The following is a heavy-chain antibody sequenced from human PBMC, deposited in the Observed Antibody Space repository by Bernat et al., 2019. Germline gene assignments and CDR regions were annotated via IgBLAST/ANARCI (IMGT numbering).Heavy chain of an antibody. Sequence: VGVGGGGGGVVQPGGALGRACAASGFTFGGYAMHWVRQAPGKGLEWVAVISYDGSNKYYADSVKGRFTISRDNSKTTLYLQMNSLRAEDTAVYYCARGGPIQLWYDAFDIWGQGTMVTVSS. CDR1: GFTFGGYA. CDR3: ARGGPIQLWYDAFDI. V-gene: IGHV3-30*01. D-gene: IGHD5-18*01. J-gene: IGHJ3*02. CDR2: ISYDGSNK.